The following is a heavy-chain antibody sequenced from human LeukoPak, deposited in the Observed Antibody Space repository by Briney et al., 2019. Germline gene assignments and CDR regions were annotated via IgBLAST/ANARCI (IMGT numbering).Heavy chain of an antibody. CDR2: ISGSSGTI. CDR1: GFTFSRHS. CDR3: ARGGSYCSSTRCYDTLGYFDL. J-gene: IGHJ2*01. V-gene: IGHV3-48*04. D-gene: IGHD2-2*01. Sequence: GGSLRLSCAASGFTFSRHSMNWVRQAPGKGLEWVSYISGSSGTIYYADSVKGRFTISRENAENSLYLQMNSLRAEDTAVYYCARGGSYCSSTRCYDTLGYFDLWGRGTLVTVSS.